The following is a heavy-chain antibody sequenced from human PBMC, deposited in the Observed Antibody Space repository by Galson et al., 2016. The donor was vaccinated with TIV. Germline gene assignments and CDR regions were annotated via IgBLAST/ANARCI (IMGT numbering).Heavy chain of an antibody. V-gene: IGHV4-4*07. J-gene: IGHJ4*02. Sequence: KTLSLTCTVSGGSIDSSFWSWIRQPAGKGLHWIGEINRRGTSNYNPSLPSRVTVSLDRSKNQISLQLRSVRASDTAVYYCGRPKMRIRSFTYWGQGTPVTVSS. CDR2: INRRGTS. CDR3: GRPKMRIRSFTY. D-gene: IGHD2-21*01. CDR1: GGSIDSSF.